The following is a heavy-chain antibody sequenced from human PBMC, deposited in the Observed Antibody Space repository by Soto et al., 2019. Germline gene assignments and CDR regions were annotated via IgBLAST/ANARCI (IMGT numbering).Heavy chain of an antibody. CDR2: INHSGST. Sequence: SETLSLTCAVYGGSFSGYYWSWIRQPPEKGLGWIGEINHSGSTNYNPSLKSRVTISVDTSKNQFSLKLSSVTAADTAVYYCARESGYLNWFDPWGQGTLVTVSS. J-gene: IGHJ5*02. D-gene: IGHD3-22*01. CDR3: ARESGYLNWFDP. V-gene: IGHV4-34*01. CDR1: GGSFSGYY.